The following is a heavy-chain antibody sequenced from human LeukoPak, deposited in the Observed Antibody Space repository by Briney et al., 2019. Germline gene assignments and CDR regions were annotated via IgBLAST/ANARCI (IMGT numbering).Heavy chain of an antibody. CDR3: ARHTSMVRGVMKYYFDY. CDR1: GGSISSSSYY. D-gene: IGHD3-10*01. J-gene: IGHJ4*02. Sequence: SETLSLTRTVSGGSISSSSYYWGWIRQPPGKGLEWIGSIFYSGSTYYNPSLKSRVTISVDTSKNQFPLRLNSVTAADTAVYYCARHTSMVRGVMKYYFDYWGQGTLATVSS. CDR2: IFYSGST. V-gene: IGHV4-39*01.